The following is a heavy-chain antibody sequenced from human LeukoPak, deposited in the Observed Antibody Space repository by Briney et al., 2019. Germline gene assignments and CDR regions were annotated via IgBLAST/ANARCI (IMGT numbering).Heavy chain of an antibody. CDR1: GDTFTSYG. CDR2: VSAYNGNT. CDR3: ARDLAPMVPAY. Sequence: ASVKVSSKASGDTFTSYGISWVRHAPGQGLQWMGWVSAYNGNTNYAQTLQGRVTMTTDTSTSTAYMELRSLRPDDTAVYYCARDLAPMVPAYWGQGPLVTVPS. J-gene: IGHJ4*02. V-gene: IGHV1-18*01. D-gene: IGHD3-10*01.